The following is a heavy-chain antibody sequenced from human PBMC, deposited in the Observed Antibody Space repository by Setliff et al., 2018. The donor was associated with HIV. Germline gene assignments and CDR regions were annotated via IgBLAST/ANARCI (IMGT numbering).Heavy chain of an antibody. V-gene: IGHV4-34*01. CDR2: INHSGSN. D-gene: IGHD1-26*01. Sequence: KSSETLSLTCAVYGESLSPYYWSWIRQSPGKGLEWIGEINHSGSNNYNPSLKSRVTLSIDTSKNQFSLNLTSVTAADTAVYYCARGLGMVESTTPFDYWGQGTLVTVSS. J-gene: IGHJ4*02. CDR3: ARGLGMVESTTPFDY. CDR1: GESLSPYY.